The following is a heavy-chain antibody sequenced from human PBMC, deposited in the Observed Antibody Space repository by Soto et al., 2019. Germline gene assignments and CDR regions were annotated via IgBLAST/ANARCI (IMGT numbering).Heavy chain of an antibody. CDR1: GYSFTSYW. V-gene: IGHV5-51*01. D-gene: IGHD3-3*01. J-gene: IGHJ6*02. CDR2: IYPGDSDT. CDR3: ASSSRITIFGVVQHVMDV. Sequence: GESLKISCKGSGYSFTSYWIGWVRQMPGKGLEWMGIIYPGDSDTRYSPSFQGQVTISADKSISTAYLQWSSLKASDTAMYYCASSSRITIFGVVQHVMDVWGQGTTVTVSS.